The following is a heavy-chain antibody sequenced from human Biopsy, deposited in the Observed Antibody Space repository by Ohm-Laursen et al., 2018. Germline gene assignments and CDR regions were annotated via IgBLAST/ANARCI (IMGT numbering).Heavy chain of an antibody. V-gene: IGHV3-9*01. D-gene: IGHD5-24*01. CDR2: ISWNSGRI. CDR1: GFNFDDFA. CDR3: AKGQAPDGYNYAFDI. Sequence: SLRLSCAASGFNFDDFAMHWVRQTPGKGLEWVSGISWNSGRIAYADSVKGRFTISRDNAKNSLNLQMNSLRAEDTALYYCAKGQAPDGYNYAFDIWGQGTMLTVSS. J-gene: IGHJ3*02.